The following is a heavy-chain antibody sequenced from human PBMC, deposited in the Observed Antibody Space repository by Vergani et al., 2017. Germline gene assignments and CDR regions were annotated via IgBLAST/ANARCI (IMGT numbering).Heavy chain of an antibody. CDR2: IHPNNGGT. J-gene: IGHJ4*02. D-gene: IGHD6-19*01. V-gene: IGHV1-2*02. CDR1: GYTFTGYY. CDR3: ARDGRGWLVRSLGY. Sequence: QVQLVQSGAEGKKPGASVKVSCKASGYTFTGYYIHWVRQAPGQGLEWMGWIHPNNGGTNYAQKFQGRVTMTRDTSISTAYMELSRLRSEDTAVYYCARDGRGWLVRSLGYWGQGTLVTVSS.